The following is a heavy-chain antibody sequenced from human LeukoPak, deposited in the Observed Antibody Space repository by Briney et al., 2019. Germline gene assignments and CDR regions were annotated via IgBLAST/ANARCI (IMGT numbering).Heavy chain of an antibody. CDR3: GEFPGSGSQICY. V-gene: IGHV4-34*01. D-gene: IGHD3-10*01. CDR2: INHSGST. CDR1: GGSFSGYY. J-gene: IGHJ4*01. Sequence: SSETLSLTCAVYGGSFSGYYWSWIRQPPGKGLEWIGEINHSGSTNYNPSLKSRVTISVDTSKNQFSLKLSSVTAADRAVYYCGEFPGSGSQICYWGQGTLGT.